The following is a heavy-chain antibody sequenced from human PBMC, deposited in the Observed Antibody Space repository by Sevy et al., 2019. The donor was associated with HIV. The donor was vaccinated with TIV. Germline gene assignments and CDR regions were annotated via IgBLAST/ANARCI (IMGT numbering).Heavy chain of an antibody. Sequence: GGSLRLSCAASGFTFSSYAMSWVRQAPGKGLEWVSAISGSGGSTYYADSVKGRLTISRDNSKNTLYLQMNSLRAEDTAVYYCAKPTGTTYYYYMDVWGKGTTVTVSS. CDR1: GFTFSSYA. CDR2: ISGSGGST. CDR3: AKPTGTTYYYYMDV. V-gene: IGHV3-23*01. D-gene: IGHD1-1*01. J-gene: IGHJ6*03.